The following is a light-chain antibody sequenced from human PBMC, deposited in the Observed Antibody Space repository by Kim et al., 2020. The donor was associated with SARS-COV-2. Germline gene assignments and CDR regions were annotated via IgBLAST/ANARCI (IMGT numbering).Light chain of an antibody. CDR2: EDN. Sequence: NFMLTQPHSVSESPGKTVTISCTRSSGSIASNYVQWYQQRPGSAPTTVIYEDNQRPSGVPDRFSGSIDSSSNSASLTTSGLKTEDEADYYCQSYDSSNRVFGGGTQLTVL. CDR1: SGSIASNY. CDR3: QSYDSSNRV. V-gene: IGLV6-57*04. J-gene: IGLJ3*02.